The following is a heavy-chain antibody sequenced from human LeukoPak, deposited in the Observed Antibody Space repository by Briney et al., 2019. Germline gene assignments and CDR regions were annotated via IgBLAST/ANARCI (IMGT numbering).Heavy chain of an antibody. CDR2: IWYDGSNK. CDR3: AREGLLWFGELSGFDY. Sequence: GRSLRLSCAASGFTFSSYGMHWVRQAPGKGLEWVAVIWYDGSNKYYADSVKGRFTIPRDNSKNTLYLQMNSLRAEDTAVYYCAREGLLWFGELSGFDYWGQGTLVTVSS. V-gene: IGHV3-33*01. CDR1: GFTFSSYG. J-gene: IGHJ4*02. D-gene: IGHD3-10*01.